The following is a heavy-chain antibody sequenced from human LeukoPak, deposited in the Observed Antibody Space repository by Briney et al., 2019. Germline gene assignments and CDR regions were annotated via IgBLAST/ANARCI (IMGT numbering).Heavy chain of an antibody. CDR1: GGSFSDYY. V-gene: IGHV4-34*01. CDR2: INHSGST. J-gene: IGHJ4*02. D-gene: IGHD3-22*01. Sequence: SETLSLTCGVYGGSFSDYYWSWIRQPPGKGLEWIGEINHSGSTNYNPSLETRVTISIDTSKNQFSLKLSSVTAAETAVYYCARANYYDSRGYYNNDYWGQGTLVTVSS. CDR3: ARANYYDSRGYYNNDY.